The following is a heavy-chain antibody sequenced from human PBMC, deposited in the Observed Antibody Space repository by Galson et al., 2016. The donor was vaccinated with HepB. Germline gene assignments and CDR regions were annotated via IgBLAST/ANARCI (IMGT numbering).Heavy chain of an antibody. J-gene: IGHJ4*02. Sequence: SLRLSCAASGITFSRYTMNWVRQAPGKGLEWVSSISSSSSYIYYADSVKGRFTISRDNSKNALYLQMNNLRAEDTAVYYCARKTDTAAPGDYWGQGTLVTVSS. CDR2: ISSSSSYI. V-gene: IGHV3-21*01. CDR1: GITFSRYT. D-gene: IGHD5-18*01. CDR3: ARKTDTAAPGDY.